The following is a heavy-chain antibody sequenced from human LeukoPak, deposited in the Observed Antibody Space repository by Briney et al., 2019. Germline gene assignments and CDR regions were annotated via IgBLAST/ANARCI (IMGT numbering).Heavy chain of an antibody. CDR2: INPNSGGT. Sequence: ASVKVSCKASGYTFTGYYMHWVRQAPGQGLEWMGWINPNSGGTNYAQKFQGRVTMTRDTSISTAYMELGRLRSDDTAVYYCAREFPHRYIVVVPAAMQGWFDPWGQGTLVTVSS. J-gene: IGHJ5*02. CDR3: AREFPHRYIVVVPAAMQGWFDP. V-gene: IGHV1-2*02. D-gene: IGHD2-2*01. CDR1: GYTFTGYY.